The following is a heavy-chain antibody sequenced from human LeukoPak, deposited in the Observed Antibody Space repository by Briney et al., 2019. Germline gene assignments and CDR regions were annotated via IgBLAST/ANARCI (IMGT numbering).Heavy chain of an antibody. D-gene: IGHD6-19*01. CDR1: GYSISSGYY. V-gene: IGHV4-38-2*02. J-gene: IGHJ4*02. CDR2: IYHSGST. CDR3: ASSGWYEGGVY. Sequence: SETLSLTCTVSGYSISSGYYWGWIRQPPGKGLEWIGSIYHSGSTYYNPSLKSRVTISVDTSKNQFSLKLNSVTAADTAVYYCASSGWYEGGVYWGQGTLVTVSS.